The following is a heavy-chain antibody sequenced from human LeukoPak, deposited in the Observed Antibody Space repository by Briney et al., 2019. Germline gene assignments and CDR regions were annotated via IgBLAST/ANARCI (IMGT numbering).Heavy chain of an antibody. Sequence: SVKVSCKASGGTFSSYAISWVRQAPGQGLEWMGRTIPILGIANYAQKFQGRVTITADKSTSTAYMELSSLRSEDTAVYYCARGHYYGSAVDYWGQGTLVTVSS. CDR1: GGTFSSYA. CDR2: TIPILGIA. CDR3: ARGHYYGSAVDY. D-gene: IGHD3-10*01. J-gene: IGHJ4*02. V-gene: IGHV1-69*04.